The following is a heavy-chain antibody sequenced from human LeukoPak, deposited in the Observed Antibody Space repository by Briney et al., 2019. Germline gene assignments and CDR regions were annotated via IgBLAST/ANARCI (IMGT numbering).Heavy chain of an antibody. CDR3: ARDQRYCSGGSCYSDYYYYMDV. J-gene: IGHJ6*03. Sequence: ASVKVSCKASGYTFTGYYMHWVRQAPGQGLEWMGWINPNSGGTNYAQKFQGRVTMTRDTSISTAYMELSRLRSDDTAVYYCARDQRYCSGGSCYSDYYYYMDVWGKGTTVTVSS. D-gene: IGHD2-15*01. CDR2: INPNSGGT. CDR1: GYTFTGYY. V-gene: IGHV1-2*02.